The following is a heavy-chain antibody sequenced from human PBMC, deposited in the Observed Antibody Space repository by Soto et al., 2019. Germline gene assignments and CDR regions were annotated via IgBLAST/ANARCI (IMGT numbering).Heavy chain of an antibody. CDR1: GAYVSDFS. J-gene: IGHJ1*01. CDR2: ITVNGIT. CDR3: ARESGENWTYEAH. V-gene: IGHV4-4*07. D-gene: IGHD1-7*01. Sequence: SETLSLTCTVSGAYVSDFSWSWIRQPAGKGLEWIGRITVNGITQYTPSFRSRVTMSMDTSRNQFSLNLQSATAADTALYYCARESGENWTYEAHWGQGTLVTVSS.